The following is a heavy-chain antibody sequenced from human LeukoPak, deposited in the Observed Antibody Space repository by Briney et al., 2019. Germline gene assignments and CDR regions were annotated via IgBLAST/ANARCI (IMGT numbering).Heavy chain of an antibody. CDR3: ARDRYDFWAFYYYYYMDV. V-gene: IGHV3-21*01. Sequence: GGSLRLSCAASGFTFSSYSMNWVRQAPGKGLEWVSSISSSSSYIYYADSVKGRFTISRDNSKNTLYLQMNSLRAEDTAVYYCARDRYDFWAFYYYYYMDVWGKGTTVTVSS. CDR1: GFTFSSYS. CDR2: ISSSSSYI. D-gene: IGHD3-3*01. J-gene: IGHJ6*03.